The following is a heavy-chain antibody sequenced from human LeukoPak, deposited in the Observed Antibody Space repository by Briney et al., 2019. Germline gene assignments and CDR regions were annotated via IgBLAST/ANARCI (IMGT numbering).Heavy chain of an antibody. CDR1: GGSIGSSAYS. Sequence: SETLSLTCTVSGGSIGSSAYSWGWIRQPPGKGLEWIGSISYTGTTYYNPSLKSRVTISLDTSKNQFSLKLSSVTAADTAVYYCASYIAAAGTYFDYWGQGTLVTVSS. J-gene: IGHJ4*02. CDR3: ASYIAAAGTYFDY. V-gene: IGHV4-39*07. D-gene: IGHD6-13*01. CDR2: ISYTGTT.